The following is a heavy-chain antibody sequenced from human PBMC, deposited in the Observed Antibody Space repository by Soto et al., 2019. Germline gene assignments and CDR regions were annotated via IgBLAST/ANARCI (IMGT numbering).Heavy chain of an antibody. CDR3: TKDRVPDGIYSFDY. V-gene: IGHV3-23*03. CDR2: IDLSGTTT. D-gene: IGHD2-15*01. J-gene: IGHJ4*02. CDR1: GVNFRDYS. Sequence: GGSQRLSSTASGVNFRDYSMNWVRQAPGKGLEWVSFIDLSGTTTYYRDSVKGRFTIFKDKSMNTVYLQMNSLTVEDAAVYYCTKDRVPDGIYSFDYWGQGALVTVSS.